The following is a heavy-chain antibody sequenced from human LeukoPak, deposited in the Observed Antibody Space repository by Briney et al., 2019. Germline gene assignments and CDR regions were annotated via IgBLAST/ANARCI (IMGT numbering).Heavy chain of an antibody. Sequence: GGSLRLSCAVSGLTFSNFAMSWVRQAPGKGLEWVSAISGSGGSTYYADYVKGRFAISRDNSKNTLYLQMNSLRAEDTALYYCAKGEAYSAYELIWGQGTMVTVSS. CDR1: GLTFSNFA. J-gene: IGHJ3*02. CDR3: AKGEAYSAYELI. V-gene: IGHV3-23*01. CDR2: ISGSGGST. D-gene: IGHD5-12*01.